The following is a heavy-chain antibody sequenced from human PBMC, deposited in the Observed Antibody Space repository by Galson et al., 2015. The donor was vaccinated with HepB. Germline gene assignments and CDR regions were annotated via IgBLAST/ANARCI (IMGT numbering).Heavy chain of an antibody. Sequence: SVKVSCKASGGTFSSYTISWVRQAPGQGLEWMGRIIPILGIANYAQKFQGRVTITADKSTSTAYMELSSLRSEDTAVYYCARDNSGSYYVGWFDPWGQGTLVTVSS. D-gene: IGHD1-26*01. CDR3: ARDNSGSYYVGWFDP. CDR2: IIPILGIA. CDR1: GGTFSSYT. J-gene: IGHJ5*02. V-gene: IGHV1-69*04.